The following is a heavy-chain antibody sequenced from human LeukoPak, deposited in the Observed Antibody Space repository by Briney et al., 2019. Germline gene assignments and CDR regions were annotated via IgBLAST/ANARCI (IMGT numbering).Heavy chain of an antibody. D-gene: IGHD3-9*01. CDR2: IYPGDSDT. J-gene: IGHJ4*02. V-gene: IGHV5-51*01. Sequence: GESLKISCKSSGYSFTSYWIGWVRQMPGKGLEWMGIIYPGDSDTRYSPSFQGQVTISADKSISTAYLQWSSLKASDTAMYYCARRGPAGYYSLNYFDYWGQGTLVTVSS. CDR3: ARRGPAGYYSLNYFDY. CDR1: GYSFTSYW.